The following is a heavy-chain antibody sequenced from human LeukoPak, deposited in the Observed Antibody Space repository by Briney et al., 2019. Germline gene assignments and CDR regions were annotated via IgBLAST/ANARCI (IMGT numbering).Heavy chain of an antibody. V-gene: IGHV3-21*01. CDR1: GFTFSSYT. CDR3: ARSLLDFGVVIEYYYYMDV. CDR2: ISSSSSYI. Sequence: PGGSPRLSCAASGFTFSSYTMNWVRQAPGKGLEWVSSISSSSSYIYYAESVKGRFTMSRDNAKNSLYLQMNSLRAEDTAMYYCARSLLDFGVVIEYYYYMDVWGKGTTVTVSS. J-gene: IGHJ6*03. D-gene: IGHD3-3*01.